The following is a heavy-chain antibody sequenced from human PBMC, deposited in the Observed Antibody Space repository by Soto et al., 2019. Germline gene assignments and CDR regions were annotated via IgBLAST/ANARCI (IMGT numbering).Heavy chain of an antibody. J-gene: IGHJ3*01. CDR3: AKDRGIIVKAGDAFDV. Sequence: EVQLMESGGGLVQPGGSLRLSCASSGFTLSMSAVNWVRQAPGKGLEWVSYISDSGDRTYYADSVKGRFTISSDRSKNTVSLQMDSLRAEDTAVYYCAKDRGIIVKAGDAFDVWGQGTKVTVSS. CDR1: GFTLSMSA. CDR2: ISDSGDRT. V-gene: IGHV3-23*01. D-gene: IGHD3-16*02.